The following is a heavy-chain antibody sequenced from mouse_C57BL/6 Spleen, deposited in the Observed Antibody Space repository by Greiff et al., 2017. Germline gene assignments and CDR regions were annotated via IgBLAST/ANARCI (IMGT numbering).Heavy chain of an antibody. Sequence: VQLQQSGAELARPGASVKLSCKASGYTFTSYGISWVKQRTGQGLEWIGEIYPRSGNTYYNEKFKGKATLTADKSSSTAYMELRSLTSEDSAVYFCARRGKIYYGNLWYFDVWGTGTTGTVSS. J-gene: IGHJ1*03. CDR1: GYTFTSYG. D-gene: IGHD2-1*01. V-gene: IGHV1-81*01. CDR2: IYPRSGNT. CDR3: ARRGKIYYGNLWYFDV.